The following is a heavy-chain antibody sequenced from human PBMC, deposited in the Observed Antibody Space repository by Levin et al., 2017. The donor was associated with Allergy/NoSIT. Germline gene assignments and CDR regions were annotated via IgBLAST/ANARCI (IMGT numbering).Heavy chain of an antibody. CDR2: ITRDGSVT. Sequence: GESLKISCAASGFTFSAYSMHWVRQSPGKGLEFISAITRDGSVTYYTNSVKGRFFISRDNSENTLYLHMGSLTIEDMAVYYCARYHISASYPGDHWGQGTLVTVSS. J-gene: IGHJ4*02. D-gene: IGHD3-22*01. V-gene: IGHV3-64*01. CDR3: ARYHISASYPGDH. CDR1: GFTFSAYS.